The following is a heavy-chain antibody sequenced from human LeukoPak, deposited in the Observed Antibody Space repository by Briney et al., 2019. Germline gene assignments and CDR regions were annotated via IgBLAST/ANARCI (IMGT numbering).Heavy chain of an antibody. CDR3: ARGSPYYDFWSGYHRDAFDI. J-gene: IGHJ3*02. CDR2: INHSGST. CDR1: GGSFSGYY. Sequence: SETLSLTCAVYGGSFSGYYWSWTRQPPGKGLEWIGEINHSGSTNYNPSLKSRVTISVDTSKNQFSLKLSSVTAADTAVYYCARGSPYYDFWSGYHRDAFDIWGQGTMATVSS. D-gene: IGHD3-3*01. V-gene: IGHV4-34*01.